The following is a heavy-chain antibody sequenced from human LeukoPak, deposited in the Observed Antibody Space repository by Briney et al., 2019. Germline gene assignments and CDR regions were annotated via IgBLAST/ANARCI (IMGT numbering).Heavy chain of an antibody. CDR3: ARDSGAAAGTYYYYYYMDV. V-gene: IGHV4-59*01. CDR2: IYYSGST. Sequence: KPSETLSLTCTVSGGSISSYYWSWIRQPPGKGLEWIGYIYYSGSTNYNPSLKSRVTISVDTSKNQFSLKLSSVTAADTAVYYCARDSGAAAGTYYYYYYMDVWGKGTTVTVSS. J-gene: IGHJ6*03. CDR1: GGSISSYY. D-gene: IGHD6-13*01.